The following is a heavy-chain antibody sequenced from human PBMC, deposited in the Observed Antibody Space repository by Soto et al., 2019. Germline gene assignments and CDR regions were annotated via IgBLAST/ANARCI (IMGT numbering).Heavy chain of an antibody. D-gene: IGHD1-26*01. V-gene: IGHV1-18*01. CDR1: VSIFHSCT. J-gene: IGHJ4*02. CDR2: LSAYNGQT. CDR3: GSVVGALPY. Sequence: VQVSCQESVSIFHSCTSRSVRQAPGQGLEWMGWLSAYNGQTNYAQNLQGRVTVTTDTSTDTSYMELRSLRADDTAVYYCGSVVGALPYWGPGKRVTVS.